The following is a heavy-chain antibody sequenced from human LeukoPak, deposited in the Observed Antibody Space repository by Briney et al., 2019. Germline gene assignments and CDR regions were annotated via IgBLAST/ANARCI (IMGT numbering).Heavy chain of an antibody. V-gene: IGHV3-66*01. CDR1: GYTFTSYY. D-gene: IGHD5-18*01. Sequence: SCKASGYTFTSYYIHWVRQAPGKGLEWVSAIYSDGRTYSADSVRGRFTISRDISKSTLYLQISSLRAEDTAVYFCSRVGYTYKTRALWGQGTLVTVSS. CDR2: IYSDGRT. CDR3: SRVGYTYKTRAL. J-gene: IGHJ4*02.